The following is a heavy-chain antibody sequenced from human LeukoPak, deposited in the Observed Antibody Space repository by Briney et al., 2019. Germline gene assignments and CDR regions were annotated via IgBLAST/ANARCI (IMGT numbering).Heavy chain of an antibody. CDR2: IIPILGIA. D-gene: IGHD4-4*01. CDR1: GGTFSSYA. CDR3: ARAVVSAGDYSNYYYGMDV. Sequence: SVKVSCKASGGTFSSYAISWVRQAPGQGLEWMGRIIPILGIANYAQKFQGRVTITADKSTSTAYMELSSLRSEDTAVYYCARAVVSAGDYSNYYYGMDVWGQGTLVTVSS. J-gene: IGHJ6*02. V-gene: IGHV1-69*04.